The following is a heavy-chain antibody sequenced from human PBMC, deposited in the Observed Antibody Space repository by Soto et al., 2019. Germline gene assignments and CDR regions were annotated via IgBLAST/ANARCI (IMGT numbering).Heavy chain of an antibody. J-gene: IGHJ6*02. Sequence: GGSLRLSCAAPGFTFSSYAMHWVRQAPGKGLEWVAVISYDGSNKYYADSVKGRFTISRDNSKNTLYLQMNSLRAEDTAVYYCARDRSSGYFVSYYGMDVWGQGTTVTVSS. CDR2: ISYDGSNK. V-gene: IGHV3-30-3*01. D-gene: IGHD3-22*01. CDR3: ARDRSSGYFVSYYGMDV. CDR1: GFTFSSYA.